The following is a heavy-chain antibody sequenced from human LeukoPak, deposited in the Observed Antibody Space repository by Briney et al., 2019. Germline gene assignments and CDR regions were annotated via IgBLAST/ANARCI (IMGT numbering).Heavy chain of an antibody. J-gene: IGHJ6*03. CDR3: ASGADYYFYMDV. D-gene: IGHD3-16*01. CDR1: GFTFSSYS. V-gene: IGHV3-48*01. Sequence: GGSLRLSCAASGFTFSSYSMNWVRQAPGKGLEWVSYISSRSATIYYADSVKGRFTISRDNAKNSLYLQMNSLRVEDTAVYYCASGADYYFYMDVWAKGTTVTISS. CDR2: ISSRSATI.